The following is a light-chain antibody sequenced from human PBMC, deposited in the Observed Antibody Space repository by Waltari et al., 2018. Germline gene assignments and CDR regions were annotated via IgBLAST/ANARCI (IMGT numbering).Light chain of an antibody. CDR3: QRYDDYPPT. CDR2: KAS. Sequence: DLQMTQSPSTLSASVGARVTITCRASQSISHWLAWYQQKPGKAPKLLISKASSLEKEVPSRFSGSGSGTEFTLTITNLQPDDFATFYCQRYDDYPPTFGGGTKVEIK. J-gene: IGKJ4*01. CDR1: QSISHW. V-gene: IGKV1-5*03.